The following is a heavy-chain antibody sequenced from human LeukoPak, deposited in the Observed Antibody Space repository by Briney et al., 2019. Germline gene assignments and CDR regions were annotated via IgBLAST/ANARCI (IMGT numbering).Heavy chain of an antibody. J-gene: IGHJ4*02. CDR3: AKVSYYYDSSGYYPDY. D-gene: IGHD3-22*01. CDR2: ISSSSSTI. Sequence: GGSLRLSCAASGFTFSSYSMNWVRQAPGKGLEWVSYISSSSSTIYYADSVKGRFTISRDNAKNSLYLQMNSLRAEDTAVYYCAKVSYYYDSSGYYPDYWGQGTLVTVSS. CDR1: GFTFSSYS. V-gene: IGHV3-48*01.